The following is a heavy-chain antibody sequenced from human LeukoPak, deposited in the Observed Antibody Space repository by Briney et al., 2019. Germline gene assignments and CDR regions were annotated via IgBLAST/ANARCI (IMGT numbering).Heavy chain of an antibody. Sequence: GGSLRLSCAVSGFAVSNSFMSWVRQAPGKGLERLSVIFTGGATYYAGSVKGRFTISSDNSENTLYLQMNSLTAEDTALYYCVKGSTGVPPLEYWGQGTLVIVSS. CDR3: VKGSTGVPPLEY. CDR1: GFAVSNSF. CDR2: IFTGGAT. D-gene: IGHD1-1*01. V-gene: IGHV3-53*01. J-gene: IGHJ4*02.